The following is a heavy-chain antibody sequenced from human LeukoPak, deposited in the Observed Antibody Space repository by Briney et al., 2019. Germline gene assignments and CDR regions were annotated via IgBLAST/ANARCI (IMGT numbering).Heavy chain of an antibody. J-gene: IGHJ4*02. CDR2: INPSGGST. V-gene: IGHV1-46*01. Sequence: ASVKVSCTASGYTFTSYYMHWVRQAPGQGLERMGIINPSGGSTSYAQKFQGRVTMTRDTSTSTVYMELSSLRSEDTAVYYCARDFVSSGWYDYWGQGTLVTVSS. D-gene: IGHD6-19*01. CDR1: GYTFTSYY. CDR3: ARDFVSSGWYDY.